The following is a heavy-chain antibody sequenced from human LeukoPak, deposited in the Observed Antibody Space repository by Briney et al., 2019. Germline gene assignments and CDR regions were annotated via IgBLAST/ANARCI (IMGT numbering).Heavy chain of an antibody. J-gene: IGHJ4*02. CDR3: ARVRSGGVQFDY. CDR2: INPNSGGT. D-gene: IGHD3-16*01. CDR1: GYTFTGYY. V-gene: IGHV1-2*02. Sequence: ASVKVSCKASGYTFTGYYMHWVRQAPGQGLEWMGWINPNSGGTNYAQKFQGRVTMTRDTSISTAYMELSRLRSDDTAVYYCARVRSGGVQFDYWGQGTLVTVFS.